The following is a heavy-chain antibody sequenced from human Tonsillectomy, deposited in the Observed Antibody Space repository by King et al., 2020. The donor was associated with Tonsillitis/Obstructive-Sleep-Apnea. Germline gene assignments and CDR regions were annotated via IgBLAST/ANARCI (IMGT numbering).Heavy chain of an antibody. CDR3: ARESMSHNYDRSGYYSFAY. Sequence: VQLVESGAEVKRPGASVRVSCKASGYTFTSYGISWVRQAPGQGLEWMGWISPYNGDTNFAQKLQGRVTMTTGTSTSTAYMELRSLRSDDTAVYYCARESMSHNYDRSGYYSFAYWGQGPLVTVSS. D-gene: IGHD3-22*01. V-gene: IGHV1-18*01. CDR2: ISPYNGDT. J-gene: IGHJ4*02. CDR1: GYTFTSYG.